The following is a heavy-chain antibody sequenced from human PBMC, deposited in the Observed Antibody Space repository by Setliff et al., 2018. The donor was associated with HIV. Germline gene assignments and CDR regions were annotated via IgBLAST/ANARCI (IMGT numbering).Heavy chain of an antibody. CDR1: GGSIRGTSFY. D-gene: IGHD2-21*01. Sequence: PSETLSLTCSVSGGSIRGTSFYWGWIRQPPGKGLEWIANIYYSGHAYYNPSLESRVSISVDTSKNQFSLKMTSVTAADTAVYSCARPGPPYVPSQLLPFDSWGQGLLVTVSS. J-gene: IGHJ4*02. CDR2: IYYSGHA. CDR3: ARPGPPYVPSQLLPFDS. V-gene: IGHV4-39*01.